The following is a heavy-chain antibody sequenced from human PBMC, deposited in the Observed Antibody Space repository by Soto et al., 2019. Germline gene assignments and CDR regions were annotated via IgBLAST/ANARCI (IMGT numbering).Heavy chain of an antibody. Sequence: QVQLVQSGAEVKKPGSSVKVSCKASGGTFSSYAISWVRQAPGQGLEWMGGIIPIFGTANYAQKFQGRVTITADESTSTAYMELSSLRSEDTAVYYCARDRLSTVTTNSRMTDGMDVWGQGTTVTVSS. CDR2: IIPIFGTA. D-gene: IGHD4-17*01. CDR3: ARDRLSTVTTNSRMTDGMDV. CDR1: GGTFSSYA. V-gene: IGHV1-69*01. J-gene: IGHJ6*02.